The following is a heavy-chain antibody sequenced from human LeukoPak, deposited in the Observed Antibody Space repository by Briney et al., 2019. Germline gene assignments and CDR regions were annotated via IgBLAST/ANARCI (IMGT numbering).Heavy chain of an antibody. D-gene: IGHD2-2*01. CDR3: ARDRVGTNDY. CDR2: ISSSSSTI. J-gene: IGHJ4*02. V-gene: IGHV3-48*02. Sequence: AGGSLRLSCAASGFTFSSYSMNWVRQAPGKGLEWVSYISSSSSTIYYADSVKGRFTISRDNAKNSLYLQMYSLRDEDTAVYYCARDRVGTNDYWGQGTLVTVSS. CDR1: GFTFSSYS.